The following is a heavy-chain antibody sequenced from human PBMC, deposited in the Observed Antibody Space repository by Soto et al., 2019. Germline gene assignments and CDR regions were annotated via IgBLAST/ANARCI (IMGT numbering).Heavy chain of an antibody. CDR2: VNPILSMS. CDR1: GDTFSFYS. CDR3: ATSYGSGYRAFDY. V-gene: IGHV1-69*04. J-gene: IGHJ4*02. D-gene: IGHD3-10*01. Sequence: QVQLVQSGAEVKRPGSSVKVSCKASGDTFSFYSINWVRQAPGLGLEWMGRVNPILSMSNYAQRFQGRVTMTADKSTITAYMELSGLRSEDTAMYYCATSYGSGYRAFDYWGPGALVTVSS.